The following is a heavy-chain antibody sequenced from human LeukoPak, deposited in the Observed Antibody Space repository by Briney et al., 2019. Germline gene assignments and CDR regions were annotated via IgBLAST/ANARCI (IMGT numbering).Heavy chain of an antibody. CDR3: AKDRYSGLNTIDY. V-gene: IGHV3-23*01. Sequence: PGGSLRLSCAASGFTFSSYAMSWVRQAPGKGLEWVSVISSSGSTYYADSVKGRFTISRDNSKNTLYLQMNSLRAEDTAVYYCAKDRYSGLNTIDYWGQGTLVTVSS. J-gene: IGHJ4*02. CDR2: ISSSGST. D-gene: IGHD6-13*01. CDR1: GFTFSSYA.